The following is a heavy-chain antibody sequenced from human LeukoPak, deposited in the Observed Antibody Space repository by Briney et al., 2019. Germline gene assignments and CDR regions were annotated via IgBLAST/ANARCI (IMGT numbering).Heavy chain of an antibody. J-gene: IGHJ4*02. V-gene: IGHV3-53*01. CDR1: GFTVSSNY. D-gene: IGHD1-26*01. CDR2: IYSGGST. Sequence: GGSLRLSCAASGFTVSSNYTSWVRQAPGKGLEWVSVIYSGGSTYYADSVKGRFTISRDNSKNTLYLQMNSLRAEDTAVYYCARHKWELLFDYWGQGTLVTVSS. CDR3: ARHKWELLFDY.